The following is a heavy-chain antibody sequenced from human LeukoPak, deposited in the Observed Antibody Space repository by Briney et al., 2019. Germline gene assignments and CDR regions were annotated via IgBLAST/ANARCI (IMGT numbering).Heavy chain of an antibody. V-gene: IGHV3-23*01. J-gene: IGHJ4*02. Sequence: GGSLRLSCAASGFTFSSYAMSWVRQAPGEGLGFVSAIIGSGGSTYYADSVKGRFTISRDNSKNTLYLQMNSLRAEDTAVYYCAKYSYNYGAFDYWGQGPLVTVSS. CDR3: AKYSYNYGAFDY. CDR2: IIGSGGST. CDR1: GFTFSSYA. D-gene: IGHD5-18*01.